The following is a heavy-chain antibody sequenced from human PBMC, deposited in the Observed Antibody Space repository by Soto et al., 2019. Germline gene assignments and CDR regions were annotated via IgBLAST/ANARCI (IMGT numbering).Heavy chain of an antibody. D-gene: IGHD4-17*01. V-gene: IGHV3-7*01. CDR3: ARDGADYGEPGTDY. CDR2: IKQDGSVK. CDR1: GFPFSDYW. J-gene: IGHJ4*02. Sequence: EVQLVESGGGLVQPGGSLTLSCVTSGFPFSDYWLSWVRQAPGKGLEWVAIIKQDGSVKYYLDSVKGRFTISRDNAEDSVYLHMHSLRVEDTAVYHCARDGADYGEPGTDYWGQGALVTVSS.